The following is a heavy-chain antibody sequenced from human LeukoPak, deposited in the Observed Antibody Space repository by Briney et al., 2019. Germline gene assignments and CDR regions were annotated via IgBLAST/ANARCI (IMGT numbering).Heavy chain of an antibody. V-gene: IGHV3-74*01. CDR2: INSDGSST. CDR1: GFTFSRYW. J-gene: IGHJ4*02. D-gene: IGHD3-22*01. Sequence: GGSLRLSCAASGFTFSRYWMHWVRQAPGKGLVWVSRINSDGSSTSYADSVKGRFTISGDNAKNTLYLQMNSLRAEDTAVYYCARDYHDSSGYHAFDYWGQGALVTVSS. CDR3: ARDYHDSSGYHAFDY.